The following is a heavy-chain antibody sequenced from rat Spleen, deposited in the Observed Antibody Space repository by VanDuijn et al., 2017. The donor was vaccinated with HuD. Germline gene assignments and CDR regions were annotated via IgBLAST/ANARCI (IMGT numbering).Heavy chain of an antibody. CDR3: ASHPPGYNLFDY. Sequence: EVQLVESGGGLVQPGRSLKLSCAASGFTFSNYGMAWVRQAPTKGLEWVATISYDGSSPYYRDSVKGRFTISRDNAKSTLYLQMDSLRSEDTATYYCASHPPGYNLFDYCGQGVMVTVSS. V-gene: IGHV5-29*01. J-gene: IGHJ2*01. CDR2: ISYDGSSP. D-gene: IGHD1-4*01. CDR1: GFTFSNYG.